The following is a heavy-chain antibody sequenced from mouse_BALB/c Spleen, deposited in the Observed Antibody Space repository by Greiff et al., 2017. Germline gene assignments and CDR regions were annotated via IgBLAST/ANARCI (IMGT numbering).Heavy chain of an antibody. CDR1: GFNIKDYY. CDR2: IDPENGDT. D-gene: IGHD1-1*01. J-gene: IGHJ2*01. V-gene: IGHV14-4*02. CDR3: TYYGSSYVGLYFDY. Sequence: LVESGAELVRSGASVKLSCTASGFNIKDYYMHWVKQRPEQGLEWIGWIDPENGDTEYAPKFQGKATMTADTSSNTAYLQLSSLTSEDTAVYYCTYYGSSYVGLYFDYWGQGTTLTVSS.